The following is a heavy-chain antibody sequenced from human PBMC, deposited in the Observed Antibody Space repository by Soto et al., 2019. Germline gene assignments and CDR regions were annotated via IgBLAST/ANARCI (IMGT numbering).Heavy chain of an antibody. V-gene: IGHV1-2*02. Sequence: ASVKVSCKASGYTFTGHYIHWVRQAPEQGPEWMGEIGPESGATRYAQKFQGRVTMTRDTSITTVYMELKNLSPDDTAVYYCGRGRSGQIVVFYWGQGTPVTVSS. J-gene: IGHJ4*02. CDR2: IGPESGAT. CDR3: GRGRSGQIVVFY. CDR1: GYTFTGHY. D-gene: IGHD1-26*01.